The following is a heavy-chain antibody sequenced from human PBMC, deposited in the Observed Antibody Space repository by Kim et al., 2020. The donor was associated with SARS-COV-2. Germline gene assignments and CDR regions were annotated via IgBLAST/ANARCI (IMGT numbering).Heavy chain of an antibody. CDR1: GFTFDDYA. D-gene: IGHD1-7*01. V-gene: IGHV3-9*01. CDR3: AKDSSTGTTGGEAIDY. Sequence: GGSLRLSCAASGFTFDDYAMHWVRQAPGKGLEWVSGISWNSGSIGYADSVKGRFTISRDNAKNSLYLQMNSLRAEDTALYYCAKDSSTGTTGGEAIDYWGQGTLVTVSS. CDR2: ISWNSGSI. J-gene: IGHJ4*02.